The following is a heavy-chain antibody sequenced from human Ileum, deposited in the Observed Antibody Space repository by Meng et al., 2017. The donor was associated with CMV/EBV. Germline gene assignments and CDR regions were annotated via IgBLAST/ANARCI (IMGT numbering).Heavy chain of an antibody. CDR2: IYYSGST. CDR3: ARGGVVPAARTESYYYYYGMDV. J-gene: IGHJ6*02. D-gene: IGHD2-2*01. Sequence: GSLRLSCTVSGGSISSYYWSWIRQPPGKGLEWIGYIYYSGSTNYNPSLKSRVTISVDTSKNQFSLKLSSVTAADTAVYYCARGGVVPAARTESYYYYYGMDVWGQGTTVTVSS. CDR1: GGSISSYY. V-gene: IGHV4-59*01.